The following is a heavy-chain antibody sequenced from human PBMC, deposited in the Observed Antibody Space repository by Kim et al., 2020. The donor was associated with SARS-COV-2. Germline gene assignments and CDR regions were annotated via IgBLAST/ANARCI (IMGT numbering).Heavy chain of an antibody. CDR1: GFTFSSYA. D-gene: IGHD3-10*01. Sequence: GGSLRLSCTASGFTFSSYAMSWVRQAPGKGLEWVSAISGSGGSTYYADSVKGRITFSRDNSKNTLYLQMSSLRAEDTAVYYCAKGVRGVINDVFDIWGQGTMVTVSS. J-gene: IGHJ3*02. CDR3: AKGVRGVINDVFDI. V-gene: IGHV3-23*01. CDR2: ISGSGGST.